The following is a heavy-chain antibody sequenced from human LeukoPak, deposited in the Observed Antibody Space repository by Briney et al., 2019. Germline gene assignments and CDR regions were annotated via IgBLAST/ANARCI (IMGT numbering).Heavy chain of an antibody. Sequence: GASVKVSCKASGYTFTSYAMHWVRQAPGQRLEWMGWINAGNGNTKYSQEFQGRVTITRDTSASTAYMELSSLRSEDMAVYYCARSPPRGSDAFDIWGQGTMVTVSS. J-gene: IGHJ3*02. V-gene: IGHV1-3*03. D-gene: IGHD3-10*01. CDR2: INAGNGNT. CDR1: GYTFTSYA. CDR3: ARSPPRGSDAFDI.